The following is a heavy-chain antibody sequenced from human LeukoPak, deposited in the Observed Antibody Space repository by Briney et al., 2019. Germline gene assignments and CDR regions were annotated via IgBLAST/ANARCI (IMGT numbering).Heavy chain of an antibody. CDR3: VRRTQLYNWFDP. Sequence: ASVKVSCKASGYTFTDYYMHWVRQDPGQGLEWMGWINPNSGGTDYAQKFQGRVTMTRDTSISTAYMELSRLRSDDTAVYYCVRRTQLYNWFDPWGQGTLVIVSS. J-gene: IGHJ5*02. V-gene: IGHV1-2*02. D-gene: IGHD1-1*01. CDR1: GYTFTDYY. CDR2: INPNSGGT.